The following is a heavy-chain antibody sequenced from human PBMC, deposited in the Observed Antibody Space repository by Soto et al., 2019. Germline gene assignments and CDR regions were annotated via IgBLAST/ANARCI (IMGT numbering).Heavy chain of an antibody. J-gene: IGHJ4*02. CDR2: ITGSSDTT. Sequence: GSLRLSCAASRISFVDYVMSWVRQSPGKGLEWVSGITGSSDTTYYADSVKGRFTISRDNSKNTLFLQMNSLTGDDAAVYYCTGPTPFFNYWGRGTLVTVS. CDR3: TGPTPFFNY. D-gene: IGHD1-7*01. V-gene: IGHV3-23*01. CDR1: RISFVDYV.